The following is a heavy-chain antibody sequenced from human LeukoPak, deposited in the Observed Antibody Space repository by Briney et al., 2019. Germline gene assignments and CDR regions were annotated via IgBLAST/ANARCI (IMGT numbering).Heavy chain of an antibody. CDR1: GGTFSSYA. Sequence: GASVKVSCKASGGTFSSYAISWVRQAPGQGLEWMGWTSAYNGNTNYAQKLQGRVTMTTDTSTSTAYMELRSLRSDDTAVYYCARDPDPQDFWSGYIYYYGMDVWGQGTTVTVSS. CDR2: TSAYNGNT. V-gene: IGHV1-18*01. D-gene: IGHD3-3*01. CDR3: ARDPDPQDFWSGYIYYYGMDV. J-gene: IGHJ6*02.